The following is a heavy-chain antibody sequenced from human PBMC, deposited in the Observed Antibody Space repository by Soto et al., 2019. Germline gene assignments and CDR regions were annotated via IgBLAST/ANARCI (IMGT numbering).Heavy chain of an antibody. J-gene: IGHJ4*02. D-gene: IGHD6-6*01. CDR3: AKDHWGSSSFDY. Sequence: EVQLLESGGGLVQPGGSLRLSCAASGFTFSKFAMSWVRQAPGKGLEWVSAISGSGGEIYYTDSVKGRFTISRDNSKNTVYMQMNSLRAEDTAVYDCAKDHWGSSSFDYWGQGTLVTVSS. CDR2: ISGSGGEI. CDR1: GFTFSKFA. V-gene: IGHV3-23*01.